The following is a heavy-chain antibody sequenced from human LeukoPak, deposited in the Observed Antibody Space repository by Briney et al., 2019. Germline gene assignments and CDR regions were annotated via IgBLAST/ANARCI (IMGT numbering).Heavy chain of an antibody. J-gene: IGHJ4*02. Sequence: GGSLRLSCVVSGFTFSNYWMSWVRQAPGKGLEWVAVISVFESYKYYADSVRGQFTLSRDNSNNNLYLQMNSLTTEDTAVYYCAKVPTAKLLWFGELSDYWGQGTLVTVSS. CDR3: AKVPTAKLLWFGELSDY. CDR1: GFTFSNYW. D-gene: IGHD3-10*01. V-gene: IGHV3-30*18. CDR2: ISVFESYK.